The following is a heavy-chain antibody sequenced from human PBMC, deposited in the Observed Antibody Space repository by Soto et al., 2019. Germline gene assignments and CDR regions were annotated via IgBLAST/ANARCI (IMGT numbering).Heavy chain of an antibody. CDR2: IYPDDSES. CDR1: GYSFSNNW. Sequence: GESLKISCKGSGYSFSNNWTGWVRQMPGKGLEWMGIIYPDDSESRYSPSFQGQVTISADKSNNTAYLQWSSLKASDTAMYYCARHKGDYGMDVWGQGTTVTVSS. CDR3: ARHKGDYGMDV. J-gene: IGHJ6*02. D-gene: IGHD3-10*01. V-gene: IGHV5-51*01.